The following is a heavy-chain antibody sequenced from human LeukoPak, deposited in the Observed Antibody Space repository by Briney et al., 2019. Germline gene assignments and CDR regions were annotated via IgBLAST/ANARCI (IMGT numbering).Heavy chain of an antibody. CDR2: ISSSSSYI. J-gene: IGHJ4*02. V-gene: IGHV3-21*01. D-gene: IGHD3-3*01. CDR1: GFTFGSYS. CDR3: AREGYDFWSGYYPVAYYFDY. Sequence: GGSLRLSCAASGFTFGSYSMNWVRQAPGKGLEWVSSISSSSSYIYYADSVKGRFTISRDNAKNSLYLQMNSLRAEDTAVYYCAREGYDFWSGYYPVAYYFDYWGQGTLVTVSS.